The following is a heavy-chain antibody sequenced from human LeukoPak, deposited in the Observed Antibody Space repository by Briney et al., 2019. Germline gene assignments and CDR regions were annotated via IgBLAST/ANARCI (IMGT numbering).Heavy chain of an antibody. Sequence: TSDTLSLTCAVYGESLNYYYWSWIRQSPGKGLEWIGDIFDGKTINYNPSLKSRVTISAATSSQQFSLNLKSVTAADTAVYFCASGAWAARLNSWDQGALVIVSS. CDR2: IFDGKTI. CDR1: GESLNYYY. J-gene: IGHJ4*02. V-gene: IGHV4-34*12. D-gene: IGHD4-23*01. CDR3: ASGAWAARLNS.